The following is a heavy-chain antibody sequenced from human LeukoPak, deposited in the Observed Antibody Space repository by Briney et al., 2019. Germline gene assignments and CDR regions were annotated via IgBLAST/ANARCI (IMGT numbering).Heavy chain of an antibody. Sequence: SEALSLTCTVSGGSISSSSYYWGWIRHPPGKGLEWIGHIYYSGSTYHNPSLKSRVTISVDTSKNQFSLKLSSVTAADTAVYYCACLPFDWGYFDYWGQGTLVTVSS. CDR3: ACLPFDWGYFDY. CDR2: IYYSGST. D-gene: IGHD7-27*01. J-gene: IGHJ4*02. CDR1: GGSISSSSYY. V-gene: IGHV4-39*01.